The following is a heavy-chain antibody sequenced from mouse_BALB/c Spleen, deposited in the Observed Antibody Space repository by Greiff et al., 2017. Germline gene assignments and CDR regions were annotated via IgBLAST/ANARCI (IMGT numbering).Heavy chain of an antibody. CDR3: NVDDYDGFAY. D-gene: IGHD2-4*01. CDR1: GFNIKDYY. Sequence: EVKLVESGAELVRSGASVKLSCTASGFNIKDYYMHWVKQRPEQGLEWIGWIDPENGDTEYAPKFQGKATMTADTSSNTAYLQLSSLTSEDTAVYYCNVDDYDGFAYWGQGTLVTVSA. CDR2: IDPENGDT. V-gene: IGHV14-4*02. J-gene: IGHJ3*01.